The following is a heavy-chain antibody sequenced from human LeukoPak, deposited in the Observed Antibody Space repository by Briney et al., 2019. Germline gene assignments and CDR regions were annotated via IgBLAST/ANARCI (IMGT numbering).Heavy chain of an antibody. CDR3: TRSGPGGAFDI. D-gene: IGHD3-16*01. J-gene: IGHJ3*02. Sequence: AGGSPRLSCAASGFTFSHYWMHWVRQAPGKGLVWVSRIYTDGSRTDYAASVKGRFTISRDNAKNTLYLQMNTLRAEDTAVYYCTRSGPGGAFDIWGQGTMVTVSS. CDR2: IYTDGSRT. CDR1: GFTFSHYW. V-gene: IGHV3-74*01.